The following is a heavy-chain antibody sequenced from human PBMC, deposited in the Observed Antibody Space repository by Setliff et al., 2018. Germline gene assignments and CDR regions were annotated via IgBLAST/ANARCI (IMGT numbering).Heavy chain of an antibody. V-gene: IGHV3-48*01. Sequence: GGSLRLSCAASGFTFSSYNMNWVRQAPGKGLEWVSYISSSSTTIYYADSVKGRFTISRDNAKNSLFLQMNSLRAEDTAVYYCARALRGYCSGGSCYNWFDPWGQGTLVTVS. D-gene: IGHD2-15*01. CDR3: ARALRGYCSGGSCYNWFDP. CDR2: ISSSSTTI. CDR1: GFTFSSYN. J-gene: IGHJ5*02.